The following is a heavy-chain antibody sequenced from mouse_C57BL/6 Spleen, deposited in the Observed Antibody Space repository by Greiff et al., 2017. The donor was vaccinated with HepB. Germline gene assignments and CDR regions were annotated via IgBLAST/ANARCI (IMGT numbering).Heavy chain of an antibody. CDR3: ARMRGLLRGYYAMDY. Sequence: VQLQQSGAELVRPGTSVKVSCKASGYAFTNYLIEWVKQRPGQGLEWIGVINPGSGGTNYNEKFKGKATLTADKSSSTAYMQLSSLTSEDSAVYFCARMRGLLRGYYAMDYWGQGTSVTVSS. CDR1: GYAFTNYL. D-gene: IGHD2-3*01. V-gene: IGHV1-54*01. CDR2: INPGSGGT. J-gene: IGHJ4*01.